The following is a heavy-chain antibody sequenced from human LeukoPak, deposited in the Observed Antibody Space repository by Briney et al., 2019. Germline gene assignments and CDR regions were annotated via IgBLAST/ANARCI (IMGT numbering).Heavy chain of an antibody. Sequence: GGSLRLSCAASGFTFDDYTMHWVRQAPGKGLEWVSLISWDGGSTYYADSVKGRFTISRDNSKNSLYLQINSLRTEDTALYYCAKGCGGDCYSLDYWGQGTLVTVSS. CDR2: ISWDGGST. J-gene: IGHJ4*02. D-gene: IGHD2-21*01. V-gene: IGHV3-43*01. CDR1: GFTFDDYT. CDR3: AKGCGGDCYSLDY.